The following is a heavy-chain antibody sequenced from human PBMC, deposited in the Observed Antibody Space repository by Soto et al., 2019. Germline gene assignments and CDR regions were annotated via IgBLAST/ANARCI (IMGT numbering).Heavy chain of an antibody. CDR3: ARDRRLVTTVYYYYYGMDV. D-gene: IGHD3-9*01. J-gene: IGHJ6*02. CDR1: GGTFSSYA. CDR2: IIPIFGTA. V-gene: IGHV1-69*13. Sequence: SVKVSCKASGGTFSSYAISWVRQAPGQGLEWMGGIIPIFGTANYAQKFQGRVTITADESTSTAYMELSSLRSEDTAVYYCARDRRLVTTVYYYYYGMDVWGHGTTVTFSS.